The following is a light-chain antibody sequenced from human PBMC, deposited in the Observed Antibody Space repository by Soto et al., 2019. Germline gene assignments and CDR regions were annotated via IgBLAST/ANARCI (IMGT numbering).Light chain of an antibody. J-gene: IGKJ1*01. V-gene: IGKV1-12*01. CDR1: QDIGLR. CDR2: SAS. Sequence: DIQMTQSPSFVSASIGDRVTITCRASQDIGLRLAWFQQKPGKAPKYLIQSASSLQSGVPSTFSGSGSGTDFTLTINSLHPEDFATYYCLQVYNFPRTFGQGTKVDIK. CDR3: LQVYNFPRT.